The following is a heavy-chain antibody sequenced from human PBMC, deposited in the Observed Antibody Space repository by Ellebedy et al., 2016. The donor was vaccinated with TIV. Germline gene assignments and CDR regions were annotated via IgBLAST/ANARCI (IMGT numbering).Heavy chain of an antibody. CDR1: GGSISSSSYY. CDR3: AREYSNYEGYFDY. J-gene: IGHJ4*02. Sequence: SETLSLXCTVSGGSISSSSYYWGWIRQPPGKGLEWIGTIYYSGSTYYNPSLKSRVTISLDTSKNQFSLKLSSVTAADTAVYYCAREYSNYEGYFDYWGQGTLVTVSS. V-gene: IGHV4-39*07. D-gene: IGHD4-11*01. CDR2: IYYSGST.